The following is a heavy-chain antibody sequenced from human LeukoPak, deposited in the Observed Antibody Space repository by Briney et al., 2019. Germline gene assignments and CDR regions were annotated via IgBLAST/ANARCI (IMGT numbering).Heavy chain of an antibody. CDR1: GGFISNYY. J-gene: IGHJ5*02. CDR3: AREAGGSYSGYNWFDP. D-gene: IGHD1-26*01. CDR2: MYYTGST. V-gene: IGHV4-59*01. Sequence: SETLSLTCSVSGGFISNYYWSWIRQPPGRGLEWIGYMYYTGSTNYNPSLKSRVTISVDTSKNQFSLKLSSVTAADTAVYYCAREAGGSYSGYNWFDPWGQGTLVTVSS.